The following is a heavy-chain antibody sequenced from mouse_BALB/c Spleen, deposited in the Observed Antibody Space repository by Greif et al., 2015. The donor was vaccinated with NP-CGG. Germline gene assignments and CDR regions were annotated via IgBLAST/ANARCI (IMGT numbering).Heavy chain of an antibody. CDR1: GYSFTGYN. V-gene: IGHV1S135*01. CDR2: IDPYNGGT. D-gene: IGHD2-4*01. J-gene: IGHJ4*01. Sequence: EVQLQQSGPELGKPGASVKISCKASGYSFTGYNMYWVKQSHRKSLEWIGYIDPYNGGTSYNQKSKGKATLTVDKSSSTAYMHLNSLTSEDSAIYYCAIMITNAMDYWGQGTSVTVSS. CDR3: AIMITNAMDY.